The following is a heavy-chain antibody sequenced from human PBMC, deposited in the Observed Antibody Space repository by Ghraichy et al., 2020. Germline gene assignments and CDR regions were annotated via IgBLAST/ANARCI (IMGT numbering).Heavy chain of an antibody. CDR3: VRDLYGSGEY. CDR2: IQQDGSQK. D-gene: IGHD3-10*01. Sequence: LSLTCAASGFSLSNYGMSWFRQAPGRGLEWVANIQQDGSQKYYVDSVEGRFTISRDNAENSLYLQMNSLRAGDTAVYYCVRDLYGSGEYWGQGTLVTVSS. CDR1: GFSLSNYG. J-gene: IGHJ4*02. V-gene: IGHV3-7*01.